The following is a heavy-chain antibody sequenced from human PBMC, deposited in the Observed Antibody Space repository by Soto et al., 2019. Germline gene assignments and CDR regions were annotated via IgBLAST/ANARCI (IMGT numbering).Heavy chain of an antibody. CDR2: IWYDGSNK. Sequence: QVQLVESGGGVVQPGRSLRLSCAASGFTFSSYGMHWVRQAPGKGLEWVAVIWYDGSNKYYADSVKGRFTISRDNSKNXXYLXXXXLRAEDTXXXXXXXXXXXXXXXXSXGMDVWGQGTTVTVSS. CDR1: GFTFSSYG. J-gene: IGHJ6*02. V-gene: IGHV3-33*01. CDR3: XXXXXXXXXXXSXGMDV.